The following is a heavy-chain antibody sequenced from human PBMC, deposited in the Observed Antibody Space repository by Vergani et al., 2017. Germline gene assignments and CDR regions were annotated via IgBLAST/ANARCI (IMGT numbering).Heavy chain of an antibody. CDR2: ISYDGSNK. Sequence: QVQLVESGGGVVQPGRSLRLSCAASGFTFSSYAMHWVRQAPGKGLEWVAGISYDGSNKYYADSVKGRFTISRDNSKNTLYLQMNSLRAEDTAVYYCARDPRGDRGGSSWYFDYWGQGTLVTVSS. CDR3: ARDPRGDRGGSSWYFDY. J-gene: IGHJ4*02. V-gene: IGHV3-30-3*01. CDR1: GFTFSSYA. D-gene: IGHD6-13*01.